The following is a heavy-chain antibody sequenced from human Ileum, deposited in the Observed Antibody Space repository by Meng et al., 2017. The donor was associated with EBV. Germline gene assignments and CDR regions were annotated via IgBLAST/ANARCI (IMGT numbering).Heavy chain of an antibody. Sequence: QAQVVQSGAEVKKPGASVKVSCNASGYTFTNYGISWVRQAPGQGLEWMGRISADSGNTNYPQKFQGRVTMTTDTSTRTAYMEVRRLRSDDTAVYYCARGVTTVLYWFFDLWGRGTLVTVSS. J-gene: IGHJ2*01. CDR2: ISADSGNT. CDR1: GYTFTNYG. CDR3: ARGVTTVLYWFFDL. V-gene: IGHV1-18*01. D-gene: IGHD4-11*01.